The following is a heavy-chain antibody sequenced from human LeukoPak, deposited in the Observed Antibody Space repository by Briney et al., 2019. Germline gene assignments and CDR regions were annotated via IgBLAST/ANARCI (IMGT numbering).Heavy chain of an antibody. J-gene: IGHJ5*02. CDR2: ISGSGDKI. V-gene: IGHV3-23*01. Sequence: HPGGPLRLSCAASGFTFSSYGMSWVRQAPGKGLEWVSSISGSGDKIYQADSMKGRFTISRDNSKDTVFLQLSSLRADDTAVYFCAKLSGDIPPSWGQGTLVTVSS. D-gene: IGHD3-9*01. CDR3: AKLSGDIPPS. CDR1: GFTFSSYG.